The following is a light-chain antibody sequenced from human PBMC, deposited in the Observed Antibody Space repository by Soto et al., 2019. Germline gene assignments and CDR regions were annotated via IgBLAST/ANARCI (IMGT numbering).Light chain of an antibody. CDR2: RNN. CDR3: AAWDDSLSGYV. Sequence: LTQPPSASGTPGQRVTISCSGSSSNIGSNYVYWYQQLPGTAPKLLIYRNNQRPSGVPDRFSGSKSDTSASLAISGLRSEDEADYYCAAWDDSLSGYVFGTGTKVTVL. J-gene: IGLJ1*01. CDR1: SSNIGSNY. V-gene: IGLV1-47*01.